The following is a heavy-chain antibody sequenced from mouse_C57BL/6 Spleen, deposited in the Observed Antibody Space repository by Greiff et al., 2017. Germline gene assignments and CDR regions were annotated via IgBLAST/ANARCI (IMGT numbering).Heavy chain of an antibody. CDR2: ISSGSSTI. J-gene: IGHJ3*01. D-gene: IGHD5-5*01. Sequence: EVKVEESGGGLVKPGGSLKLSCAASGFTFSDYGMHWVRQAPEKGLEWVAYISSGSSTIYYADTVKGRFTISRDNAKNTLFLQMTSLRSEDTAMYYCARDYLFAYWGQGTLVTVSA. V-gene: IGHV5-17*01. CDR3: ARDYLFAY. CDR1: GFTFSDYG.